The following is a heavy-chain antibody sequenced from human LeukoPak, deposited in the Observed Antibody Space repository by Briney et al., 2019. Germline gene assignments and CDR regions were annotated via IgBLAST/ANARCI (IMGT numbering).Heavy chain of an antibody. Sequence: TGGSLRLSCAASGFTFSSYGMHWVRQAPGKGLEWVAVISYDGSNKYYADSVKGRFTISRDNSKNTLYLQMNSLRAEDTAVYYCAKDGYSSGFPYYYYYGMDVWGQGTTVTVSS. CDR1: GFTFSSYG. J-gene: IGHJ6*02. CDR3: AKDGYSSGFPYYYYYGMDV. D-gene: IGHD6-19*01. V-gene: IGHV3-30*18. CDR2: ISYDGSNK.